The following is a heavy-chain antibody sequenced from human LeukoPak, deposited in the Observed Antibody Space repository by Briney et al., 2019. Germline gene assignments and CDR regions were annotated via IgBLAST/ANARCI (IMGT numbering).Heavy chain of an antibody. CDR3: VKGGWLDY. Sequence: PGGSLRLSCAASGFTFRTYDMNWVRQAPGKGLEWISYISSSGSTTHYADSVKDRFTVSRDDAKSSLYLQMNSLRAEDTAVYYCVKGGWLDYWGQGSLVTVSS. J-gene: IGHJ4*02. V-gene: IGHV3-48*03. CDR2: ISSSGSTT. D-gene: IGHD6-19*01. CDR1: GFTFRTYD.